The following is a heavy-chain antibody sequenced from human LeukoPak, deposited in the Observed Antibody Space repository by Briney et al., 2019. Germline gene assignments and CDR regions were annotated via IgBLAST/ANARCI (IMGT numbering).Heavy chain of an antibody. CDR3: ASSIAAAGILAYNWFDP. J-gene: IGHJ5*02. D-gene: IGHD6-13*01. Sequence: SVKLSCKASGGTFSSYTISWVRHAPGQGLEWMGGILPIFGTANYAQKFQGRVTITTDESTSTAYMELSSLRSEDTAVYYCASSIAAAGILAYNWFDPWGQGTLVTVSS. V-gene: IGHV1-69*05. CDR1: GGTFSSYT. CDR2: ILPIFGTA.